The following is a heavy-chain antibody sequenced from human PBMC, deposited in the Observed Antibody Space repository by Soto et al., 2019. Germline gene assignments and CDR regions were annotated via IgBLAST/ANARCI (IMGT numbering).Heavy chain of an antibody. Sequence: GGSLRLSCAASGFTFSSYWMSWVRQAPGKGLEWVANINQDGSEKYYVDSVKGRFTISRDNAKNSLYLQMNSLRAEDTTVYYCARDMGQYSSSWYDYWGQGTLVTVSS. CDR1: GFTFSSYW. J-gene: IGHJ4*02. D-gene: IGHD6-13*01. V-gene: IGHV3-7*01. CDR2: INQDGSEK. CDR3: ARDMGQYSSSWYDY.